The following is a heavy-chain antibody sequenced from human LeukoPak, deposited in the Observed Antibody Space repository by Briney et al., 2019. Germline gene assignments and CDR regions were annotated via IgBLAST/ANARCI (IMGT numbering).Heavy chain of an antibody. J-gene: IGHJ6*03. CDR1: GGSFSGYY. V-gene: IGHV4-34*01. CDR2: INHSGST. CDR3: ARVYDFWSGYYRYYYMDV. Sequence: SETLSLTCAVYGGSFSGYYWSWIRQPPGKGLEWIGEINHSGSTNYNPSLKSRVTISVDTSKNQFSLKLSSVTAADTAVYYCARVYDFWSGYYRYYYMDVWGKGTTVTVSS. D-gene: IGHD3-3*01.